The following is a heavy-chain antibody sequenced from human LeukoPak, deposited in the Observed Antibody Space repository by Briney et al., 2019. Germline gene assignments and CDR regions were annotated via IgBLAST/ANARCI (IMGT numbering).Heavy chain of an antibody. J-gene: IGHJ4*02. V-gene: IGHV3-23*01. Sequence: GGSLRLSCAASGFTFSSYAMSWVRQAPGKGLEWVSAISGSGGSTYYADSVKGRFTISRDNSKNTLSLQMNSLRAEDTAVYYCAKDERGRVGATIEDSNPGYWGQGTLVTVSS. CDR1: GFTFSSYA. D-gene: IGHD1-26*01. CDR3: AKDERGRVGATIEDSNPGY. CDR2: ISGSGGST.